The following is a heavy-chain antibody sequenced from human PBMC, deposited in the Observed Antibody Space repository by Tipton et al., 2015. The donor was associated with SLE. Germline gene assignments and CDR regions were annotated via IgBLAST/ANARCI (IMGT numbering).Heavy chain of an antibody. CDR3: ARDRGSYFDS. CDR1: GGSISSYY. J-gene: IGHJ4*02. Sequence: TLSLTCTVSGGSISSYYWSWIRQPPGKGLEWIGHIYYSGSTKYNPSLKRRVTMSLDTSKNQFSLNLTSVTAADTAVYYCARDRGSYFDSWGRGALVTVSS. D-gene: IGHD3-10*01. V-gene: IGHV4-4*08. CDR2: IYYSGST.